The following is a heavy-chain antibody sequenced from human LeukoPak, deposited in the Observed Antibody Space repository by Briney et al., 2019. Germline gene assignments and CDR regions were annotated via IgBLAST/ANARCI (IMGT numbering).Heavy chain of an antibody. D-gene: IGHD6-13*01. Sequence: SETLSLTCTVSGGSISSYYWSWIRQPPGKGLEWIGYIYYSGSTNYNPSLKSRVTISVDTSKNQFSLKLSSVTAADTAVYYCARANRGTPSSSWYPLGYWGQGTLVTVSS. CDR3: ARANRGTPSSSWYPLGY. CDR2: IYYSGST. V-gene: IGHV4-59*01. CDR1: GGSISSYY. J-gene: IGHJ4*02.